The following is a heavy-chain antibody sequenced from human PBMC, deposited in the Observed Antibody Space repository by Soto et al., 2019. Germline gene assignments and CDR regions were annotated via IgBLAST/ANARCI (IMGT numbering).Heavy chain of an antibody. CDR1: GFSFSAHS. V-gene: IGHV3-33*01. CDR3: ASYDLFVDNGLDH. J-gene: IGHJ4*02. Sequence: QVQLVESGGGVVRPGTSRRLSCAATGFSFSAHSMHWVRQAPGKGLEWLAVINDGSEEGYADSVRGRFTISRDNTRNILYLQMDNLRADDSAIYYYASYDLFVDNGLDHWGQGTLVTVSS. D-gene: IGHD5-12*01. CDR2: INDGSEE.